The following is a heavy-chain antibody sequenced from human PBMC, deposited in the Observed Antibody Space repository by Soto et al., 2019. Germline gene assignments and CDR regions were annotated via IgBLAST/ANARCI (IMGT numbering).Heavy chain of an antibody. CDR1: GGSFSGYY. J-gene: IGHJ5*02. D-gene: IGHD2-21*02. Sequence: SETLSPTCAVYGGSFSGYYWSWIRQPSGKGLERIGEINHSGSTNYNPSLKSRVTISVDTSKNQFSLKLSSVTAADTAVYCSGRGPHIVVATGGWFDPWGQGTLVTVS. CDR2: INHSGST. CDR3: GRGPHIVVATGGWFDP. V-gene: IGHV4-34*01.